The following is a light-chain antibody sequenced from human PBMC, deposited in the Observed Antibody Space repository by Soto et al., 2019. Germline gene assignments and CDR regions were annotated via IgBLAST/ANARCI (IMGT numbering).Light chain of an antibody. CDR3: QQYGSSSWT. CDR1: QSVSSSY. J-gene: IGKJ1*01. V-gene: IGKV3-20*01. CDR2: GAS. Sequence: EIVLTQSTGTLSLSPGERATLSCTASQSVSSSYLAWYQQKPGQAPRLLIYGASSRATGIPDRFSGSGSGTDFTLSISRLEPEDFAVYYCQQYGSSSWTFGQGNKVEIK.